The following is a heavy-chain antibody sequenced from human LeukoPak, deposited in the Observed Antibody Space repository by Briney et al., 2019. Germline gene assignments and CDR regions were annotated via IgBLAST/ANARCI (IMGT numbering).Heavy chain of an antibody. J-gene: IGHJ5*02. V-gene: IGHV3-21*01. CDR2: ISSSSSFI. CDR3: ARSPRGVRAFTWFDP. Sequence: KPGGSLRLSCAASGFDFNTYSMNWVRQAPGKGLEWVSSISSSSSFIYYAESIKGRFTISRDNAKNSLFLQMSNLRAEDTAIYYCARSPRGVRAFTWFDPWGQGTLVTVSS. CDR1: GFDFNTYS. D-gene: IGHD3-10*01.